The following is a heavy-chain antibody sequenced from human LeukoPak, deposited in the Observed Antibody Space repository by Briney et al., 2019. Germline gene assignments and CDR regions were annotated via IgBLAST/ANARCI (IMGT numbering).Heavy chain of an antibody. CDR1: GFTFSNAW. CDR2: IKSKIDGGTT. Sequence: GGSLRLSCAASGFTFSNAWMSWVRQAPGKGLEWVGRIKSKIDGGTTDYAAPVKGRFTISRDDSKNTLYLQMNSLKTEDTAVYYCTTDYTWGQGTLVTVSS. J-gene: IGHJ5*02. CDR3: TTDYT. V-gene: IGHV3-15*01.